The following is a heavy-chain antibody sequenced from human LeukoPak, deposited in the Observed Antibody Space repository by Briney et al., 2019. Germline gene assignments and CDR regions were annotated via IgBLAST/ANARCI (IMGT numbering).Heavy chain of an antibody. J-gene: IGHJ4*02. V-gene: IGHV1-2*06. CDR2: ININSGGI. CDR3: ARDRDGGVGTIDY. D-gene: IGHD3-3*01. CDR1: GGTFSSYA. Sequence: ASVKVSCKASGGTFSSYAISRVRQAPGQGLEWVGRININSGGINYAQKFQGRVTMTRATSISTAYMELSRLRFDDTAVYYCARDRDGGVGTIDYWGQGTLVPVSS.